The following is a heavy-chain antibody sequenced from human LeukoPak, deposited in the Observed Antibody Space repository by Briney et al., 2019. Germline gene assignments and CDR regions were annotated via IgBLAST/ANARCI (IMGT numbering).Heavy chain of an antibody. J-gene: IGHJ6*03. V-gene: IGHV4-4*07. Sequence: SETLSLTCAVYGGSFSGYYWSWIRQPAGKGLEWIGRIYTSGSTNYNPSLKSRVTMSVDTSKNQFSLKLSSVTAADTAVYYCARDWGGYDYYYYYYMDVWGKGTTVTISS. D-gene: IGHD6-25*01. CDR2: IYTSGST. CDR3: ARDWGGYDYYYYYYMDV. CDR1: GGSFSGYY.